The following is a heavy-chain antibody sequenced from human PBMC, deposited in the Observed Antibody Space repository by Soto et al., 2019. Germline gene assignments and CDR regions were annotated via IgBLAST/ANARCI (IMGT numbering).Heavy chain of an antibody. CDR2: ISPNSGDT. V-gene: IGHV1-2*02. CDR1: GYTFTDYF. Sequence: ASVKVSCKASGYTFTDYFVHWVRQAPGQGLEWIGWISPNSGDTVYAQKLQGRVTVTSDTSISTAYMELSRLTSDDTAVYYCARNYYDSSGYYPRWFDPWGQGTLVTVSS. D-gene: IGHD3-22*01. CDR3: ARNYYDSSGYYPRWFDP. J-gene: IGHJ5*02.